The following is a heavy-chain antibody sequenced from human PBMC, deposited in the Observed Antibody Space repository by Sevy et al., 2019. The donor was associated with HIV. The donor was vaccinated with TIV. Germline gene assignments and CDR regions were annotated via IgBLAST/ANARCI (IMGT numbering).Heavy chain of an antibody. D-gene: IGHD3-16*01. CDR2: ITPMLGTA. V-gene: IGHV1-69*06. CDR1: GGTFDTYS. Sequence: ASVKVSCKASGGTFDTYSISWLRQAPGQGLEWMGGITPMLGTAYYAQNFQGRVTIVADKSTSTAYMELRSLRLEDSAVFYCARDRDITFGGGEAFDIWGQGTMVTVSS. J-gene: IGHJ3*02. CDR3: ARDRDITFGGGEAFDI.